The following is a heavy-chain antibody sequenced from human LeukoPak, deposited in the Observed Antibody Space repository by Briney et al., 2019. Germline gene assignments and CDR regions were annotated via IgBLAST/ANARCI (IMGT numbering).Heavy chain of an antibody. Sequence: ASVKVSCKASGYTFTGYYMHWVRQAPGQGLEWMGWINPNSGGTNYAQKFQGRVTMTRDTSISTAYMELSRLRSDDTAVYYCARDWEYGSGSSCYWGQGTLVTVSS. J-gene: IGHJ4*02. CDR3: ARDWEYGSGSSCY. CDR2: INPNSGGT. D-gene: IGHD3-10*01. V-gene: IGHV1-2*02. CDR1: GYTFTGYY.